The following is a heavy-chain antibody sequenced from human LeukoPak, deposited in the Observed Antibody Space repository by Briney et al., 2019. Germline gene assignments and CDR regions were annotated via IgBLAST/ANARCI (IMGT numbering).Heavy chain of an antibody. CDR3: AKDYKGCSSSSCYTSYDYMDV. CDR2: IRYDGSNK. Sequence: GGSLRLSCAASGFTFSSYGMHWVRQAPGKGLEWVAFIRYDGSNKYYADSVKGRFTISRDNSKNTVYLQMNSLRAEDTAVYYCAKDYKGCSSSSCYTSYDYMDVWGKGTTATVFS. CDR1: GFTFSSYG. D-gene: IGHD2-2*01. J-gene: IGHJ6*03. V-gene: IGHV3-30*02.